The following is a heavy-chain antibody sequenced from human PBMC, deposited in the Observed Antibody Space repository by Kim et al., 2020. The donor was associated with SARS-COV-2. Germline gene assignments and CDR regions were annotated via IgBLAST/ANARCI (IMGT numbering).Heavy chain of an antibody. Sequence: GESLKISCKGFGYSFSGYWITWVRQMHGTGLEWMVIIYPDDSNNRYRPTFRGQGTMSVDKSINTAYLQLNSLKASHTTMYDCARAAETVPTLNSYSFGPW. J-gene: IGHJ5*02. CDR2: IYPDDSNN. D-gene: IGHD6-25*01. V-gene: IGHV5-51*01. CDR1: GYSFSGYW. CDR3: ARAAETVPTLNSYSFGP.